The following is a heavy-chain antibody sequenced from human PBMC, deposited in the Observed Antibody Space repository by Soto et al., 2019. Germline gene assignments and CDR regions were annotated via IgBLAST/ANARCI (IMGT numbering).Heavy chain of an antibody. CDR3: ARVLYGFSYGKCDY. D-gene: IGHD1-1*01. V-gene: IGHV3-23*01. CDR2: IDEDGSTT. Sequence: GGSLRLSCAVSGFIFSDHAMNWVRQAPGKGLEWVSRIDEDGSTTHYADSVKGRFTISRDDSKNTLYLQMDSLRAEDTALYYCARVLYGFSYGKCDYWGQGTLVTVSS. CDR1: GFIFSDHA. J-gene: IGHJ4*02.